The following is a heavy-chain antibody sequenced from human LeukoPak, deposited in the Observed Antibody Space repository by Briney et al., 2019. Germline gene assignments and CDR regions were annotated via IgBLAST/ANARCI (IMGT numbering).Heavy chain of an antibody. Sequence: ASVKVSCKVSGYTLTELSMHWVRQAPGKGLEWMGGFDPEDGETIYAQKFQGRVTMTEDTSTDTAYMELSSLRSEDTAVYYCARTLAAAGTKNYYYYYYMDVWGKGTTVTVSS. CDR3: ARTLAAAGTKNYYYYYYMDV. V-gene: IGHV1-24*01. CDR2: FDPEDGET. CDR1: GYTLTELS. D-gene: IGHD6-13*01. J-gene: IGHJ6*03.